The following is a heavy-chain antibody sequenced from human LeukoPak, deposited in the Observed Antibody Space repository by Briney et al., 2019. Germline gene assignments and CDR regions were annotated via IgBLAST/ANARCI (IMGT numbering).Heavy chain of an antibody. D-gene: IGHD3-22*01. CDR2: ISGSSRTI. Sequence: GGSLRLSCAASGFTFSSYSMNWVRQAPGKGLGWVSSISGSSRTIYYADSVKGRFTISRDNAKNSLYLQMNSLRAEETALYYCARRNYYDGSGYPGAVDNWGQGTLVTVSS. V-gene: IGHV3-48*04. CDR3: ARRNYYDGSGYPGAVDN. CDR1: GFTFSSYS. J-gene: IGHJ4*02.